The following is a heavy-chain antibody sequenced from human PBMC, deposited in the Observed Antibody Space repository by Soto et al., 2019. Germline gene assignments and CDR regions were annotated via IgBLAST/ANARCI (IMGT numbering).Heavy chain of an antibody. CDR3: ARRIGVGTMVRGVIIREEFDY. D-gene: IGHD3-10*01. Sequence: TSETLSLTCTVSGGSISSSSYYWGWIRQPPGKGLEWIGSIYYSGSTYYNPSLKSRVTISVDTSKNQFSLKLSSVTAADTAVYYCARRIGVGTMVRGVIIREEFDYWGQGTLVTV. J-gene: IGHJ4*02. V-gene: IGHV4-39*01. CDR1: GGSISSSSYY. CDR2: IYYSGST.